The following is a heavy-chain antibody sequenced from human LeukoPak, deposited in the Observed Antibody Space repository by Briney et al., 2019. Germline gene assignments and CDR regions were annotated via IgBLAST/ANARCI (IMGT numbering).Heavy chain of an antibody. CDR2: ISGSGGST. J-gene: IGHJ4*02. CDR3: AKDRLYSSIPQRGFDY. CDR1: GFTFSSYA. D-gene: IGHD6-13*01. V-gene: IGHV3-23*01. Sequence: GGSLRLSCAASGFTFSSYAMSWVRQAPGKGLEWVSAISGSGGSTYYADSVKGRFTISRDNSKNTLYLQMNSLRAEDTAVYYCAKDRLYSSIPQRGFDYWGQGTLVTVSS.